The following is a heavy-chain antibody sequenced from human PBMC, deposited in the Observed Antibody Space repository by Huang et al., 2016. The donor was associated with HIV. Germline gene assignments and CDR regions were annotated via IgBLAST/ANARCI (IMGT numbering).Heavy chain of an antibody. D-gene: IGHD3-16*01. J-gene: IGHJ6*03. CDR3: AHIGRLGDYYMDV. Sequence: QITLKESGPTLVKPTQTLTLTCTFSGFSLTTRGAGVGWIRQPPGKPLEWLVLIYWDDEKRPSPSLKTRISVTKDTSKNQVVLTLNNVGPTDTGTYYCAHIGRLGDYYMDVWGNGTAVTVSS. V-gene: IGHV2-5*02. CDR2: IYWDDEK. CDR1: GFSLTTRGAG.